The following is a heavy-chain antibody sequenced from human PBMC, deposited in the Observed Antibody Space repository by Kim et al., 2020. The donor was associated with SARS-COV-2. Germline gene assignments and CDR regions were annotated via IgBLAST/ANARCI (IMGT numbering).Heavy chain of an antibody. Sequence: GGSLRLSCAASGFTFSDYYMSWIRQAPGKGLEWVSYISSSGSTIYYVDSVKGRFTISRDNAKNSLYLQMNSLRAEDTAVYYCARVDDSSGYRHHWYFDLWGRGTLVTVSS. J-gene: IGHJ2*01. V-gene: IGHV3-11*01. CDR1: GFTFSDYY. D-gene: IGHD3-22*01. CDR3: ARVDDSSGYRHHWYFDL. CDR2: ISSSGSTI.